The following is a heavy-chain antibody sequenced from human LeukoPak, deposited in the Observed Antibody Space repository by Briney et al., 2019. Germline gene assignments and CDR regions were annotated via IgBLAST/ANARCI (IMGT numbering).Heavy chain of an antibody. CDR2: IYYSGST. CDR3: ARDRTDYDIDY. CDR1: GGSISSYY. Sequence: SETLSLTCTVSGGSISSYYWSWIRQPPGKGLEWIGYIYYSGSTNYNPSLKSRVTISVDTSKNQFSLKLSSVTAADTAVYYCARDRTDYDIDYWGQGTLVTVSS. V-gene: IGHV4-59*01. J-gene: IGHJ4*02. D-gene: IGHD4-17*01.